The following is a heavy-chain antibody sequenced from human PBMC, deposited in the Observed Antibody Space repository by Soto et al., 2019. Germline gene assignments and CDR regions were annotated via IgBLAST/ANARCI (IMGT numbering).Heavy chain of an antibody. D-gene: IGHD6-13*01. Sequence: EERLVESGGGLVQPGGSLRLSCAASGFTFSSYWMTWVRQAPGKGLEWVANIKKDESKKSYLDSVRGRFTISRDNAKNSLYLHMDSLRAEDTALYYSARDVSPGSSSWYFDAFDLWGQGTMVTVSS. V-gene: IGHV3-7*05. CDR3: ARDVSPGSSSWYFDAFDL. J-gene: IGHJ3*01. CDR1: GFTFSSYW. CDR2: IKKDESKK.